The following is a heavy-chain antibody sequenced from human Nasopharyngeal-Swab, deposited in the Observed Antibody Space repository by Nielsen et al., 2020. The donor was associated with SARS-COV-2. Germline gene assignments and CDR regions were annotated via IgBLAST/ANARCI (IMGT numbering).Heavy chain of an antibody. V-gene: IGHV3-74*01. CDR2: INSDGSST. CDR1: GFTFSSYG. J-gene: IGHJ6*02. CDR3: AREPPATYYYDSSGYPKSSYYYGMDV. Sequence: GGSLRLSCAASGFTFSSYGMHWVRQAPGKGLVWVSRINSDGSSTSYADSVKGRFTISRDNAKNTLYLQMNSLRAEDTAVYYCAREPPATYYYDSSGYPKSSYYYGMDVWGQGTTVTVSS. D-gene: IGHD3-22*01.